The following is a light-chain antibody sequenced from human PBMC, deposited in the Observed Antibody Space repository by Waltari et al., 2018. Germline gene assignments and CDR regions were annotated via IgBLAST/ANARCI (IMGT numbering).Light chain of an antibody. CDR3: LQHNTYPFT. J-gene: IGKJ3*01. V-gene: IGKV1-17*01. Sequence: DIQMTRSPSSLSASIGDRVTITCRASQGIRNDLGWFQQQPGKAPRRLIYGASTLQDGVPSRFSGSGSGTDFTLTIVSLQPEDFATYFCLQHNTYPFTFGPGTKVDV. CDR1: QGIRND. CDR2: GAS.